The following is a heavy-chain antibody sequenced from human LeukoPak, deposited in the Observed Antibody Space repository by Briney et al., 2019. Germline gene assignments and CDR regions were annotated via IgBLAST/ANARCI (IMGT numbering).Heavy chain of an antibody. V-gene: IGHV3-23*01. CDR1: GFTFNNYA. J-gene: IGHJ6*02. D-gene: IGHD3-10*01. Sequence: QTGGSLRLSCAASGFTFNNYAMSWVRQAPGKGLEWVSGISSSGHDTDYADSVKGRFTISRDNSKNTLYLQMNSLKAEDTAVFYCAKDGATDSGSDSPPYYYCAMDVWGQGTTVTVSS. CDR2: ISSSGHDT. CDR3: AKDGATDSGSDSPPYYYCAMDV.